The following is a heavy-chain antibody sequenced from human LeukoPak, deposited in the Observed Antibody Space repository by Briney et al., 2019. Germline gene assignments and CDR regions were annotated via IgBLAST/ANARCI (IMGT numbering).Heavy chain of an antibody. CDR1: GGTFSSYA. CDR2: IIPIVGTA. Sequence: ASVTLSCNASGGTFSSYAISWVRQAPGHGLEWMGRIIPIVGTANYAQKLQGRVTITTDESTSTDYLELSRQRSEDTAVYYCARVAGYTSFFDHGGRGPRVSVSS. J-gene: IGHJ4*02. CDR3: ARVAGYTSFFDH. V-gene: IGHV1-69*05. D-gene: IGHD6-19*01.